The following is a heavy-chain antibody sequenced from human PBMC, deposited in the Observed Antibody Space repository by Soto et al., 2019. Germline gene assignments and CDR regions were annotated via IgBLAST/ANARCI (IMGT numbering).Heavy chain of an antibody. D-gene: IGHD2-15*01. Sequence: QVQLQESGPGLVKPSQTLSLTCAVSGGSVSSGGYHWSWIRQHPGKGLEWIGYIDYNGSTYYNPSLKSRVTISIDTTKNQFSLKLGSVTAADTAMYYCARFKLYYGLDVWGQGTTVTVSS. CDR3: ARFKLYYGLDV. CDR1: GGSVSSGGYH. J-gene: IGHJ6*02. CDR2: IDYNGST. V-gene: IGHV4-31*11.